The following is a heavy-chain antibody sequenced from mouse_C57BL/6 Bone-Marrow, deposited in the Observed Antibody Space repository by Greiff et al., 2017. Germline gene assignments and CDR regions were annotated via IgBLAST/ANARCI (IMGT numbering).Heavy chain of an antibody. J-gene: IGHJ1*03. V-gene: IGHV3-6*01. CDR3: AREGTTVGATGYFDV. Sequence: EVKLVESGPGLVKPSQSLSLTCSVTGYSITSGYYWNWIRPFPGNKLEWMGYISYDGSNNYHPSLKNRISITRDTSKNQFFLKLNSVTTEDTATYDCAREGTTVGATGYFDVWGTGTTVTVSS. D-gene: IGHD1-1*01. CDR2: ISYDGSN. CDR1: GYSITSGYY.